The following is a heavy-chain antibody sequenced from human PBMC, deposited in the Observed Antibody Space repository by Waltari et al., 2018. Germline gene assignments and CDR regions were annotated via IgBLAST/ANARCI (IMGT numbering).Heavy chain of an antibody. V-gene: IGHV1-8*01. CDR2: MNPNSGNT. Sequence: QVQLVQSGAEVKKPGASVKVSCKASGYTFTSYDINWVRQATGQGLEWMGWMNPNSGNTCYAQKFQGRVTMTRNTSISTAYMELSSLRSEDTAVYYCARGLVRIAARYYYYYGMDVWGQGTTVTVSS. CDR3: ARGLVRIAARYYYYYGMDV. CDR1: GYTFTSYD. J-gene: IGHJ6*02. D-gene: IGHD6-6*01.